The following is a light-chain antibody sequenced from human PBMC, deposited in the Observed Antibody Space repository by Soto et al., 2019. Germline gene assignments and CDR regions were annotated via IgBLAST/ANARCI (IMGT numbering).Light chain of an antibody. J-gene: IGKJ1*01. CDR1: QSISSW. Sequence: DIQMTQSPSAVSASVGDRATITCRASQSISSWLAWYQQKPGKAPKLLIYDASTLQSGVPSRYSGSGSGTEFTLTISNLQPDDFATYYCQQYESYSPWTFXQGTKVDIK. V-gene: IGKV1-5*01. CDR3: QQYESYSPWT. CDR2: DAS.